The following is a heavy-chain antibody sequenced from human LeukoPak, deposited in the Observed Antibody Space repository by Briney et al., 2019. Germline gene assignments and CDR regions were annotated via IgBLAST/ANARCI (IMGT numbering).Heavy chain of an antibody. CDR3: AKEGAGGSSYYFES. Sequence: GGSLRLSCAASGFIFNSFGMYWVRQAPGKGLEWVAVISYDGSSTYYVASVKGRFTISRDNSKNTLYLQMNSLTTEDTAVYYCAKEGAGGSSYYFESWGQGTLVTVSS. CDR1: GFIFNSFG. D-gene: IGHD2-15*01. CDR2: ISYDGSST. V-gene: IGHV3-30*18. J-gene: IGHJ4*02.